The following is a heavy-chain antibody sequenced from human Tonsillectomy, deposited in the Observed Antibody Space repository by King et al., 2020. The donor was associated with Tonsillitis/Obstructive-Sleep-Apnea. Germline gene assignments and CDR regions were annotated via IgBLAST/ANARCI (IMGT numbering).Heavy chain of an antibody. CDR2: VHYSGTT. V-gene: IGHV4-59*01. CDR3: ARYSGASDSHSLDY. Sequence: MQLQESGPGLVKPSETLSLTCTVSSASFSTYYWSWIRQPPGEGLEWIGNVHYSGTTNYDPSLRGRVPISLDTPRNQFSLRLNSETSADTAVYYCARYSGASDSHSLDYWGQGTLVTVSS. D-gene: IGHD1-26*01. CDR1: SASFSTYY. J-gene: IGHJ4*02.